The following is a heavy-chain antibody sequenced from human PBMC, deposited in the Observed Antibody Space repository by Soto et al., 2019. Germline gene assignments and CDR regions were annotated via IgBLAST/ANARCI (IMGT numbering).Heavy chain of an antibody. CDR3: ARGSKGATPEGYLDY. D-gene: IGHD2-15*01. V-gene: IGHV4-34*01. J-gene: IGHJ4*02. Sequence: QVQLQQWGAGLLKPSETLSLTCAVYGGSFSGYYWSWIRQPPGKGLEWIGEINHSGSTTYNPSLKSRVTISVDTSKNQFSLKLSSVTAADTAVYYCARGSKGATPEGYLDYWGQGTLVTVSS. CDR1: GGSFSGYY. CDR2: INHSGST.